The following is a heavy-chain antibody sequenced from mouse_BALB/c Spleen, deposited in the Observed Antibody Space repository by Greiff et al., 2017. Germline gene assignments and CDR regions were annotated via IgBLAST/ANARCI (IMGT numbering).Heavy chain of an antibody. V-gene: IGHV2-6-4*01. D-gene: IGHD3-1*01. CDR2: IWGGGST. J-gene: IGHJ4*01. CDR1: GFSLSRYS. CDR3: ARSYSDAMDY. Sequence: VKLVESGPGLVAPSQSLSITCTVSGFSLSRYSVHWVRQPPGKGLEWLGMIWGGGSTDYNSALKSRLSISKNNSKSQVFLKMNSLQTDDTAMYYSARSYSDAMDYWGQGTSVTVSS.